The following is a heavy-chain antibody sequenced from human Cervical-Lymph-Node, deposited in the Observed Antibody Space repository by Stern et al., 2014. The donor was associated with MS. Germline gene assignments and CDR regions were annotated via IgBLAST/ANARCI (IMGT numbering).Heavy chain of an antibody. V-gene: IGHV1-69*01. D-gene: IGHD5-12*01. J-gene: IGHJ4*02. CDR1: GVSFSTSG. CDR3: ARGGVDVVATSAFDY. CDR2: LIPIIATT. Sequence: VQLVQSGAEVKKPGSSVKVSCKTSGVSFSTSGISWLRQAPGQGPEWMGGLIPIIATTDYAQRFQDRVTITADESTDTVYMELNSLRSEDTAVYYCARGGVDVVATSAFDYWGQGTLVTVSS.